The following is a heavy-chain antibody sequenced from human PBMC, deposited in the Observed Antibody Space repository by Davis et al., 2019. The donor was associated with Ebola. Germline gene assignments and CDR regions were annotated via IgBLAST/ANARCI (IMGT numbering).Heavy chain of an antibody. CDR2: ISPRDSHT. CDR3: ATHAMIRAVFSLGMDV. Sequence: GSRLSSPNYLIGWVRPMPAKGLERMRIISPRDSHTRYSPSFQGQVTISVDTSISTAYLQWTSLKATDTAMYYCATHAMIRAVFSLGMDVWGQGTTVTVSS. V-gene: IGHV5-51*01. J-gene: IGHJ6*02. CDR1: RLSSPNYL. D-gene: IGHD3-10*01.